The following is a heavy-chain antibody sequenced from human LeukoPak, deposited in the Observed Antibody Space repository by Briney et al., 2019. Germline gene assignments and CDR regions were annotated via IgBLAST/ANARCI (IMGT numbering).Heavy chain of an antibody. J-gene: IGHJ4*02. V-gene: IGHV3-66*01. CDR3: ARMQWLIDY. D-gene: IGHD6-19*01. Sequence: GGSLRLSCAASGFTFSSYWMSWVRQAPGKGLEWVSVIYSGGSTYYADSVKGRFTISRDNSKNTLYLQMNSLRAEDTAVYYCARMQWLIDYWGQGTLVTVSS. CDR2: IYSGGST. CDR1: GFTFSSYW.